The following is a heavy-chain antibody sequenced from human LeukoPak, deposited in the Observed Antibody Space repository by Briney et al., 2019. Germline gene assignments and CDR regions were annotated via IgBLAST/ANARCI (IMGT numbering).Heavy chain of an antibody. D-gene: IGHD3-9*01. Sequence: GGSLRLSCAASGFTFDDYGMSWVRQAPGKGLEWVSGIDGNGGSTGYADSVEGRFTISRDSAQNSLYLQMNSLRAEDTALYYCAKGRYFDWLCAFDYWGQGTLVTVSS. CDR3: AKGRYFDWLCAFDY. J-gene: IGHJ4*02. V-gene: IGHV3-20*04. CDR1: GFTFDDYG. CDR2: IDGNGGST.